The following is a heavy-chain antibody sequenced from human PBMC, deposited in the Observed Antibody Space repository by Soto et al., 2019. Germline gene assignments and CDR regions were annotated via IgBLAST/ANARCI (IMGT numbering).Heavy chain of an antibody. V-gene: IGHV4-31*03. CDR3: ARDRRDSSGYYFGFDY. CDR1: GGSISSGGYY. CDR2: IYYSGST. J-gene: IGHJ4*02. D-gene: IGHD3-22*01. Sequence: QVQLQESGPGLVKPSQTLSLTCTVSGGSISSGGYYWSWIRQHPGKGLEWIGYIYYSGSTYYNPSLNSRVTISVDTSKNQFSLKLSSVTAADTAVYYCARDRRDSSGYYFGFDYWGQGTLVTASS.